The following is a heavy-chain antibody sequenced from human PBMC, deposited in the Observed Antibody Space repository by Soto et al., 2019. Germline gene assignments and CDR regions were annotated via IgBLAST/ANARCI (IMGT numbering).Heavy chain of an antibody. D-gene: IGHD2-21*02. CDR2: ISYDGSNK. V-gene: IGHV3-30*18. Sequence: QVQLVESGGGVVQPGRSLRLSCAASGFAFSSYGMFWVRQAPGKGLEWVALISYDGSNKYYADSVKGRFTVSRDNSKNTLYLQMNSLRAEDTAVYYCAKVVQGDPLITDYGVDVWGQGTTVTVSS. J-gene: IGHJ6*02. CDR1: GFAFSSYG. CDR3: AKVVQGDPLITDYGVDV.